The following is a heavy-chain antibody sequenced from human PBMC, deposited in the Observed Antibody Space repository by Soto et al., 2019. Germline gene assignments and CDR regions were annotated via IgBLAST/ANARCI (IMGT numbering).Heavy chain of an antibody. J-gene: IGHJ5*02. CDR3: ARPGYCSSTSCYWFDP. CDR2: IYYSGST. D-gene: IGHD2-2*01. Sequence: PSETLSLTCTVSGGSISSGDYYWSWIRQPPGKGPEWIGYIYYSGSTHYNPSLKSRVTISVDTSKNQFSLRLSSVTAADTAVYYCARPGYCSSTSCYWFDPWGQGTLVTVSS. V-gene: IGHV4-61*08. CDR1: GGSISSGDYY.